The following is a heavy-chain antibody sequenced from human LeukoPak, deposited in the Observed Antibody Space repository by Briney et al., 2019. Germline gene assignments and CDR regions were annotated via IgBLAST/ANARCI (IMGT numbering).Heavy chain of an antibody. D-gene: IGHD4-23*01. J-gene: IGHJ4*02. V-gene: IGHV3-49*04. CDR2: IRSKAYGGTT. Sequence: GGSLRLSCTASGFTFGDYAMSWVRQAPGKGLEWVGFIRSKAYGGTTEYAASVKGRFTISRDDSKSIAYLQMNSLKTEDTAVYYCTRGGTKVAYWGQGTLVTVSS. CDR1: GFTFGDYA. CDR3: TRGGTKVAY.